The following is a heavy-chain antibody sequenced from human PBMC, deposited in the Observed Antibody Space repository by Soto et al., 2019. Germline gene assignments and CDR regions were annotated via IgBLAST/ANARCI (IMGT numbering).Heavy chain of an antibody. CDR2: IYYSGST. V-gene: IGHV4-59*08. CDR3: ARLGAGTTYYYYYYMDV. CDR1: GGSISSYY. Sequence: SETLSLTCTVSGGSISSYYWSWIRQPPGKGLEWIGYIYYSGSTNYNPSLKSRVTISVDTSKNQFSLKLSSVTAADTAVYYCARLGAGTTYYYYYYMDVWGKGTTVTVSS. D-gene: IGHD1-7*01. J-gene: IGHJ6*03.